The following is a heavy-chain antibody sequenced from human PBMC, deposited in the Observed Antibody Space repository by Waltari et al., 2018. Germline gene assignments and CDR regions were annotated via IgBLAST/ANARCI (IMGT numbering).Heavy chain of an antibody. D-gene: IGHD3-3*01. Sequence: QVQLQQWGAGLLKPSETLSLPCAVYGGSFSGYYWSCIRHPPGKGLEWIGEINHSGSTNYNPSLKSRVTISVDTSKNQFSLKLSSVTAADTAVYYCARVRASDFWSGYYENWYFDLWGRGTLVTVSS. CDR3: ARVRASDFWSGYYENWYFDL. CDR2: INHSGST. J-gene: IGHJ2*01. CDR1: GGSFSGYY. V-gene: IGHV4-34*01.